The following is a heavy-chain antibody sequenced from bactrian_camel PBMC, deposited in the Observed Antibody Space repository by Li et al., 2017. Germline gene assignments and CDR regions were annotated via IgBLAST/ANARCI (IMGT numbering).Heavy chain of an antibody. D-gene: IGHD7*01. J-gene: IGHJ4*01. CDR1: GFAFSTHY. Sequence: VQLVESGGGLVQPGGSLRLSCAASGFAFSTHYMGWFRQYPGKEREAVAALYFWSGVTYYSDSVKGRFTISREDAKSTVHLQMNNLKPEDTAVYYCAAQDDVDYPLFPYWGQGTQVTVS. CDR3: AAQDDVDYPLFPY. CDR2: LYFWSGVT. V-gene: IGHV3S40*01.